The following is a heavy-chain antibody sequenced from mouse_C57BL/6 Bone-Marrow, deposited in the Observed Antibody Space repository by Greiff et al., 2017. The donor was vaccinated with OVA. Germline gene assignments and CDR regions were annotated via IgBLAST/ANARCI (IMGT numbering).Heavy chain of an antibody. J-gene: IGHJ3*01. Sequence: VQLQQSGAELVRPGTSVKVSCKASGYAFTNYLIEWVKQRPGQGLEWIGVINPGSGGTNYNEKFKGKATLTADKASSTAYMQLSSLTSEDSAVYFCARWVYYYSSPWLDYWGQGTTVTVSA. CDR1: GYAFTNYL. CDR3: ARWVYYYSSPWLDY. V-gene: IGHV1-54*01. CDR2: INPGSGGT. D-gene: IGHD2-5*01.